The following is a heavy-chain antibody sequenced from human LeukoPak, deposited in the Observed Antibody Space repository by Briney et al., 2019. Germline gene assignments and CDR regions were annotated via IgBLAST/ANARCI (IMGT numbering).Heavy chain of an antibody. V-gene: IGHV3-48*03. Sequence: PGGSLRLSCAAFGFTFSSYEMNWVRQAPGKGLEWVSYISSSGSTIYYADSVKGRFTISRDNAKNSLYLQMNSLRAEDTAVYYCARTPYGDFDYWGQGALVTVSS. J-gene: IGHJ4*02. CDR2: ISSSGSTI. CDR3: ARTPYGDFDY. CDR1: GFTFSSYE. D-gene: IGHD4-17*01.